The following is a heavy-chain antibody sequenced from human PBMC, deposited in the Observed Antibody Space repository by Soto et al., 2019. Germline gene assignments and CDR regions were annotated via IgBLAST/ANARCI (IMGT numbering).Heavy chain of an antibody. J-gene: IGHJ4*02. CDR2: VYYTGST. V-gene: IGHV4-59*01. Sequence: SETLSLTCTVSGDSISTFCCGWMRQSPGKELEWVGYVYYTGSTNYNPSLKRRVTISVDRSKTQYYLKLTSANAADTAVYYCARGRTVRNYAYETSDYFYFFDYWGQGTQVTVSS. CDR3: ARGRTVRNYAYETSDYFYFFDY. D-gene: IGHD3-22*01. CDR1: GDSISTFC.